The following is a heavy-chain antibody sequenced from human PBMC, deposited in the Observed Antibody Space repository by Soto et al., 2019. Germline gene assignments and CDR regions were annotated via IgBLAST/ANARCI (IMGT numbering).Heavy chain of an antibody. V-gene: IGHV1-2*04. CDR2: INPNSGGT. J-gene: IGHJ4*02. Sequence: GASVKVSCKASGYTFTGYYMHWVRQAPGQGLEWMGWINPNSGGTNYAQKFQGWVTMTRDTSISTAYMELSRLRSDDTAVYYCARTPAIAARHFGYWGQGTLVTVSS. D-gene: IGHD6-6*01. CDR1: GYTFTGYY. CDR3: ARTPAIAARHFGY.